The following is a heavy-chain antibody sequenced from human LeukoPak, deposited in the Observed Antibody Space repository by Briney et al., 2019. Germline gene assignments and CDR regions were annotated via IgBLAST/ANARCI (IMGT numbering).Heavy chain of an antibody. V-gene: IGHV2-70*11. D-gene: IGHD3-10*01. J-gene: IGHJ4*02. CDR3: ARMGSGSGSSCYYVDY. Sequence: SGPALVKPTQTLTLTRTFSGFSLRTRGMCVSWIRQPPGKALEWLSRSDWDDDKYYSTSLKTRLTISKDTSKNQVVLTMTNMDPVDTATYYCARMGSGSGSSCYYVDYWGQGTLVTVSS. CDR1: GFSLRTRGMC. CDR2: SDWDDDK.